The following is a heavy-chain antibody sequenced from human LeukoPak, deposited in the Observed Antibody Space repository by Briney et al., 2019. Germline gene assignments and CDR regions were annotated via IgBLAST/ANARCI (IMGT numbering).Heavy chain of an antibody. D-gene: IGHD2-15*01. CDR3: AKGSPADIVVVVAATEL. CDR2: ISGSGGST. J-gene: IGHJ4*02. V-gene: IGHV3-23*01. Sequence: GGSLRLSCAASGFTFSSYAMSWVRQAPGKGLEWVSAISGSGGSTYYADSVKGRFTISRDNSKNTLYLQMNSLRAEDTAVYYCAKGSPADIVVVVAATELWGQGTLVTVSS. CDR1: GFTFSSYA.